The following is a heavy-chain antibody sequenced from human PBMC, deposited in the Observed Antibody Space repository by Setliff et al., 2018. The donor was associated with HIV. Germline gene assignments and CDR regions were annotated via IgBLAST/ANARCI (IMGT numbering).Heavy chain of an antibody. J-gene: IGHJ4*02. CDR1: GGSISSHL. D-gene: IGHD1-26*01. Sequence: SETLSLTCTVSGGSISSHLWSWIRQPPGKGLEWIGTVSYSGSTNYNPSLKSRVTISVDTSENQFSLKLSSVTAADTAVYYCARRLGATVFYYFDYWGQGTLVTVS. V-gene: IGHV4-59*11. CDR2: VSYSGST. CDR3: ARRLGATVFYYFDY.